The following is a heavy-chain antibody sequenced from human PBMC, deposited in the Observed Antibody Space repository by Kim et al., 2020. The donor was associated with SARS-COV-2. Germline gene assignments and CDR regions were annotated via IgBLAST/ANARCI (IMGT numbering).Heavy chain of an antibody. J-gene: IGHJ3*02. D-gene: IGHD3-3*01. CDR2: ISSSSSTI. CDR1: GFTFSSYS. V-gene: IGHV3-48*02. CDR3: ARGGETYYDFWSGYSPNAFDI. Sequence: GGSLRLSCAVSGFTFSSYSMNWVRQAPGKGLEWVSYISSSSSTIYYADSVKGRFTISRDNAKNSLYLQMNSLRDEDTAVYYCARGGETYYDFWSGYSPNAFDIWGQGTMVTVSS.